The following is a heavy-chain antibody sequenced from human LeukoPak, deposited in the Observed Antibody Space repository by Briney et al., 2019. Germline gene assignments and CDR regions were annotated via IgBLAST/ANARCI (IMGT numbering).Heavy chain of an antibody. CDR1: GFTVDSNY. D-gene: IGHD1-1*01. Sequence: PGGSLRLSCAASGFTVDSNYLSWVRQAPGKGLEWVSTIYTGGNTYYAASVKGRFTISRDFSKNTVFLHMNSLRAEDTAVYYCARGRPGDYFDSWGQGILVTVAS. CDR3: ARGRPGDYFDS. V-gene: IGHV3-53*01. J-gene: IGHJ4*02. CDR2: IYTGGNT.